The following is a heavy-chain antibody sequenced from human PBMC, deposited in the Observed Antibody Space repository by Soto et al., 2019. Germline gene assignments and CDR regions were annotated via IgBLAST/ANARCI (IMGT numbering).Heavy chain of an antibody. J-gene: IGHJ6*02. CDR1: GGSISSGGYY. V-gene: IGHV4-31*03. Sequence: PSETLSLTCTVSGGSISSGGYYWSWIRQHPGKGLEWIGYIYYSGSTYYNPSLKSRVTISVDTSKNQFSLKLSSVTAADTAVYYCARTVVVTGYGMDVWGQGTTVTVSS. D-gene: IGHD2-2*01. CDR3: ARTVVVTGYGMDV. CDR2: IYYSGST.